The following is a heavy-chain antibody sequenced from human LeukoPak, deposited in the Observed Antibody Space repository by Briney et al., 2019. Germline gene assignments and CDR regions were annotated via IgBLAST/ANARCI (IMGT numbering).Heavy chain of an antibody. Sequence: PGGSLRLSCAASGFTFSSYWMSWVRQAPGKGLEWVANIKQDGSEKYYVDSVKGRFTISRDNAKNSLYLQMNSLRAEDTAVYYCAGDDGSGSYYLYYYYGMDVWGQGTTVTVSS. J-gene: IGHJ6*02. CDR3: AGDDGSGSYYLYYYYGMDV. CDR2: IKQDGSEK. D-gene: IGHD3-10*01. V-gene: IGHV3-7*01. CDR1: GFTFSSYW.